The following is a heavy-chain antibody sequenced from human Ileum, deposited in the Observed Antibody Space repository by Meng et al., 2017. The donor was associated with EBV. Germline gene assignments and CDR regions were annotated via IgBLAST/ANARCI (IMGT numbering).Heavy chain of an antibody. CDR1: GYSLSSMRYY. Sequence: LQLQVSGPGLVKPAGTLSLSCTVSGYSLSSMRYYWDWIRQTPGKGLGWIGTCYFGGSAYYNSALSSRITITGDTYKNQFSLKLTSVTAADTAIYYCAREDSSGWFRVDYWGQGSLVTVSS. CDR2: CYFGGSA. J-gene: IGHJ4*02. V-gene: IGHV4-39*07. CDR3: AREDSSGWFRVDY. D-gene: IGHD6-19*01.